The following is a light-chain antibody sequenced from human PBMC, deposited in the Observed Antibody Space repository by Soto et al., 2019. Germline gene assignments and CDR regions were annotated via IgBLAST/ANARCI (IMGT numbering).Light chain of an antibody. CDR2: DAS. V-gene: IGKV1-5*01. CDR1: QSISSW. CDR3: QQYNSYPWT. J-gene: IGKJ1*01. Sequence: DIQMTQSPSTLSASVGDRVTISCRASQSISSWLAWYQQKPGKAPKVLIWDASSLQRGVPSRFSGSGSGTEFTLTISSLQPDDFATYYCQQYNSYPWTFGQGTKVDIK.